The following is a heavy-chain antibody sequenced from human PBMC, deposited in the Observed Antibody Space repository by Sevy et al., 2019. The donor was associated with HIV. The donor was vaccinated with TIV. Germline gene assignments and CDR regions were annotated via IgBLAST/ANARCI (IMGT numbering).Heavy chain of an antibody. CDR2: INPNSGGT. J-gene: IGHJ4*02. CDR3: ARDGEQWLVHFDY. V-gene: IGHV1-2*06. CDR1: GYTFTGYY. Sequence: SVKVSCKASGYTFTGYYMHWVRQAPGQGLEWMGRINPNSGGTNYAQKFQGRVTMTRDTSISTAYMELSRLRSDDTAVYYCARDGEQWLVHFDYWGQGTLVTVSS. D-gene: IGHD6-19*01.